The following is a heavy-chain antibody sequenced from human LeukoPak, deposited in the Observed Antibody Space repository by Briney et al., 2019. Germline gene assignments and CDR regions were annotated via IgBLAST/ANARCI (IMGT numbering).Heavy chain of an antibody. D-gene: IGHD3-22*01. Sequence: QPGGSLRLSCAASGFTFSSYAVSWVRQAPGKGLEWVSSITSIGAATYYADSVKGRFTISRDNSDNTLYLQMNSLRAEDTAVYYCAKDRPNYYGSNGHYYKLNGDCWGQGTLVTVSS. CDR2: ITSIGAAT. CDR3: AKDRPNYYGSNGHYYKLNGDC. V-gene: IGHV3-23*01. J-gene: IGHJ4*02. CDR1: GFTFSSYA.